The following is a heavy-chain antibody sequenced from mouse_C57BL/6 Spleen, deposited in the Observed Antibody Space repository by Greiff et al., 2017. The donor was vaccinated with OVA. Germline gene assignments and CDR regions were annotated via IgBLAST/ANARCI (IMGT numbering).Heavy chain of an antibody. Sequence: QVQLQQPGTELVKPGASVKLSCKASGYTFTSYWMHWVKQSPGQGLEWIGNINPSNGGTIYNQKFKGKATLTVDKSSSTAYMQLSNLTSEESAVDYCARCYSAYAMDYWGQGTSVTVSS. CDR3: ARCYSAYAMDY. CDR2: INPSNGGT. CDR1: GYTFTSYW. V-gene: IGHV1-53*01. J-gene: IGHJ4*01.